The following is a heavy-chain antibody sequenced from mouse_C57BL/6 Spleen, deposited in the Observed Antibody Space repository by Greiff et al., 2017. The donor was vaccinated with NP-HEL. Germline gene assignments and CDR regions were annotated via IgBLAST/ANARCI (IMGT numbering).Heavy chain of an antibody. CDR1: GFTFSDFY. V-gene: IGHV7-1*01. D-gene: IGHD2-12*01. CDR3: AREAYYSHYAMDY. J-gene: IGHJ4*01. Sequence: EVQGVESGGGLVQSGRSLRLSCATSGFTFSDFYMEWVRQAPGKGLEWIAASRNKANDYTTEYSASVKGRFIVSRDTSQSILYLQMNALRAEDTAIYYCAREAYYSHYAMDYWGQGTSVTVSS. CDR2: SRNKANDYTT.